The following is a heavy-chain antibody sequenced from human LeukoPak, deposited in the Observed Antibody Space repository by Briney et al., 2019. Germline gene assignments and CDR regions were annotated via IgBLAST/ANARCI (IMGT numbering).Heavy chain of an antibody. D-gene: IGHD3-3*01. Sequence: SETLSLTCTVSGVSISSSNSYWGWLRQPPGKGLEWIGSIYYSGNTYYNASLKSQVSISIDTSKNQFSLKLTSVTAADTAVYYCAGWSRRSGYYYYYMDVWGKGTTVTISS. CDR1: GVSISSSNSY. J-gene: IGHJ6*03. CDR3: AGWSRRSGYYYYYMDV. CDR2: IYYSGNT. V-gene: IGHV4-39*01.